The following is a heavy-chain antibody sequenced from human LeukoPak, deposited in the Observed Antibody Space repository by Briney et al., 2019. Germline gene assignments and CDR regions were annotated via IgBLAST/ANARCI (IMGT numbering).Heavy chain of an antibody. CDR1: GGTFSSYA. V-gene: IGHV1-69*04. J-gene: IGHJ4*02. Sequence: SVKVSCKASGGTFSSYAISWVRQAPGQGLEWMGRIIPILGIANYAQKFQGRVTITADKSTSTAYMELSSLRSEDTAVYYCARARLAVVPFDCWGQGTLVTVSS. CDR3: ARARLAVVPFDC. CDR2: IIPILGIA. D-gene: IGHD3-22*01.